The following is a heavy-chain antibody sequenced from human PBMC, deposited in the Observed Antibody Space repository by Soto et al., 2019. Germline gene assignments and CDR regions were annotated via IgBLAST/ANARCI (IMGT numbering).Heavy chain of an antibody. CDR3: AKNSYYCKGGFVP. D-gene: IGHD1-26*01. CDR1: GFTFSSYA. Sequence: EVQLLESGGGLVQPGGSLRLSCAASGFTFSSYAMSWVRQAPGKGLVWVSAVSGSGGSTYYADSVKGRFTNSRDNSKNTLYLQMNSLRAEDTAVYYCAKNSYYCKGGFVPWGQGTLVTVSS. J-gene: IGHJ5*02. V-gene: IGHV3-23*01. CDR2: VSGSGGST.